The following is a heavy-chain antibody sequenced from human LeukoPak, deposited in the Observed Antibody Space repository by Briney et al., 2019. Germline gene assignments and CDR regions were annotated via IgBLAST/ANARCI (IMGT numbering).Heavy chain of an antibody. CDR3: AAAYCSSTACSPLAY. J-gene: IGHJ4*02. CDR1: GFTFTDYA. CDR2: ISYDSSNK. V-gene: IGHV3-30*03. D-gene: IGHD2-2*01. Sequence: PGRSLRLSCAASGFTFTDYAMHWVRQAPGKGLEWVAVISYDSSNKYYADSVKGRFTISRDNSQNTLYLETNSLRVEDTAMFHSAAAYCSSTACSPLAYWGQGILVTVSS.